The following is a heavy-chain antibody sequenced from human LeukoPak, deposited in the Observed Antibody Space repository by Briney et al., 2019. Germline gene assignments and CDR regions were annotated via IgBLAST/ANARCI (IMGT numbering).Heavy chain of an antibody. Sequence: GGSLRLSCAASGFTFSSYAINWVRQAPGKGLEWVSAISGSGVSTFYADSVKGRFTISRDNSKNTLFLQMTSLRAEDTAIYYCAKDRATVPTLFDYWGQGTLVTVSS. V-gene: IGHV3-23*01. CDR3: AKDRATVPTLFDY. CDR2: ISGSGVST. J-gene: IGHJ4*02. CDR1: GFTFSSYA. D-gene: IGHD4-17*01.